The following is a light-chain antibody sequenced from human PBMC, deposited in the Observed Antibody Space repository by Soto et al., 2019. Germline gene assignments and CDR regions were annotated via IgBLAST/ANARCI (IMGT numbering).Light chain of an antibody. CDR1: QTISSSY. CDR3: QQYDHSPPT. Sequence: EIVLTQSPGTLSLSPGERATLSCRPSQTISSSYLAWYQQKPGQAPTLLIHGASSRATGIPDRFSGSGSGTGFTLTITRLEPEDFAVYYCQQYDHSPPTFGQGTKVEF. CDR2: GAS. J-gene: IGKJ2*01. V-gene: IGKV3-20*01.